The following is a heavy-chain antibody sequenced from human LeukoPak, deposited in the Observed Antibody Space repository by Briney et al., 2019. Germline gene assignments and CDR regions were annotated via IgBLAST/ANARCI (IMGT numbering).Heavy chain of an antibody. CDR3: ARDDYGDYTDPYYYYYMDV. CDR1: GFTFSDYY. Sequence: PGGSLRLSCAASGFTFSDYYMSWIRQAPGKGLEWVSYISSSGSTIYYADSVKGRFTISRDNAKNSLYLQMNSLRAEDTALYYCARDDYGDYTDPYYYYYMDVWGKGTTVTVSS. D-gene: IGHD4-17*01. CDR2: ISSSGSTI. V-gene: IGHV3-11*01. J-gene: IGHJ6*03.